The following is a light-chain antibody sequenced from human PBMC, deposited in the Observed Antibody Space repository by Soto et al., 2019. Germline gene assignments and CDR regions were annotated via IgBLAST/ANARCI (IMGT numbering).Light chain of an antibody. Sequence: EIVMTQSPATLSVSPGERATLSCRARQSVSSNLAWYQKKPGQAPKLLIYGASTRATGIPTRFSGSGSGTEFTLTISRLQSEDFAVYYCQKYNNWWTFGQGTRVEIK. V-gene: IGKV3-15*01. CDR1: QSVSSN. CDR3: QKYNNWWT. J-gene: IGKJ1*01. CDR2: GAS.